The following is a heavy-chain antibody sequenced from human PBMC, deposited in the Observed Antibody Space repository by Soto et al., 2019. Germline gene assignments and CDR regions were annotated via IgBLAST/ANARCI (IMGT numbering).Heavy chain of an antibody. V-gene: IGHV3-30*18. CDR3: AKDSNGNPEEYFQH. D-gene: IGHD2-8*01. Sequence: QVQLVESGGGVVQPGRSLRLSCAASGFTFSSYGMHWVRQAPGKGLEWVAVISYDGSNKYYADSVKGRFTISSDNSKNTLYLQMNSLRAEDTAVYYCAKDSNGNPEEYFQHWGQGTLVTVSS. CDR2: ISYDGSNK. J-gene: IGHJ1*01. CDR1: GFTFSSYG.